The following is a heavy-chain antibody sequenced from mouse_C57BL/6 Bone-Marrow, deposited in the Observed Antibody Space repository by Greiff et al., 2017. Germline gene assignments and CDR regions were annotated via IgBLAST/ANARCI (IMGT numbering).Heavy chain of an antibody. D-gene: IGHD2-5*01. J-gene: IGHJ4*01. Sequence: EVKVVESGGGLVKPGGSLKLSCAASGFTFSSYTMSWVRQTPEKRLEWVATISGGGGNTYYPDSVKGRFTISRDNAKNTLYLQMSSLRSEDTALYYCAREIYSNLEWDYAMDYWGQGTSVTVSS. CDR1: GFTFSSYT. CDR3: AREIYSNLEWDYAMDY. V-gene: IGHV5-9*01. CDR2: ISGGGGNT.